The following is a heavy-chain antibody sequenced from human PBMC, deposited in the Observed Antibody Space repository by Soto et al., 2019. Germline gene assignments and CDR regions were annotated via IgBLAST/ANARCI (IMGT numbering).Heavy chain of an antibody. CDR2: INHSGST. V-gene: IGHV4-34*01. Sequence: SETLSLTCAGYGGSLSGYYWSWFRQPPGKGLEWIGEINHSGSTNYNPSLKSRVTISVVTSKNQFPLNLSPMTAADTAGYDCARHTPAISISDHWGQGTLVTVS. J-gene: IGHJ4*02. CDR1: GGSLSGYY. D-gene: IGHD2-15*01. CDR3: ARHTPAISISDH.